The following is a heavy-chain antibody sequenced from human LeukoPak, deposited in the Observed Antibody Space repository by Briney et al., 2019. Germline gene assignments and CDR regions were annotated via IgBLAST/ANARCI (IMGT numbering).Heavy chain of an antibody. J-gene: IGHJ4*02. CDR1: GGTFSSYA. V-gene: IGHV1-69*05. Sequence: ASVKVSCKASGGTFSSYAISWVRQAPGQGLEWMGGIIPIFGTANYAQKFQGRVTITTDESTSTAYMELSSLRSEDTAVYYCARDRTLYYYDSSGPLDYWAREPWSPSPQ. CDR2: IIPIFGTA. D-gene: IGHD3-22*01. CDR3: ARDRTLYYYDSSGPLDY.